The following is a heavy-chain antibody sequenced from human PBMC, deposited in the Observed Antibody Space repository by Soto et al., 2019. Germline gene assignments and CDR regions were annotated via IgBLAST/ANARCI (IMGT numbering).Heavy chain of an antibody. J-gene: IGHJ4*02. Sequence: QVQLVQSGAEVKKPRASVKVSCKASGYTFTSYAINWVRQATGQGLEWMGWMNPNSGNTGYAQKFQGRVTMTRNTSISTAYMELSSLRTDDKAVYYCARERSLAADYWGQGTLVTVSS. CDR3: ARERSLAADY. V-gene: IGHV1-8*01. D-gene: IGHD6-25*01. CDR2: MNPNSGNT. CDR1: GYTFTSYA.